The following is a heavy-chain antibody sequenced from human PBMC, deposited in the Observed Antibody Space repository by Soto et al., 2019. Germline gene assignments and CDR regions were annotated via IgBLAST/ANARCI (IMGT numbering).Heavy chain of an antibody. Sequence: EALVKVSCKASGYTFTSYDINWVRQATGQGLEWMGWMNPNSGNTGYAQKFQGRVTMTRNTSISTAYMELSSLRSEDTAVYYCARGGYDFWSGYYLLVSSAFYYMDVWGKGTTVTVSS. CDR1: GYTFTSYD. CDR3: ARGGYDFWSGYYLLVSSAFYYMDV. D-gene: IGHD3-3*01. CDR2: MNPNSGNT. J-gene: IGHJ6*03. V-gene: IGHV1-8*01.